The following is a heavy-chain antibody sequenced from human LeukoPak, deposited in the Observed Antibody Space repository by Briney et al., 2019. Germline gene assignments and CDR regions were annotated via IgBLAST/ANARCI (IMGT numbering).Heavy chain of an antibody. D-gene: IGHD3-10*01. J-gene: IGHJ6*03. CDR3: ARSFASGSIAHYMDV. Sequence: PSETLSLTCAVSGGSISSSNWWSWVRQPPGKGLEWIGEINHSGSTNYNPSLKSRVTMSVDTSKNQFTLKLTSLTAADTAVYYCARSFASGSIAHYMDVWGKGTTVTVSS. CDR1: GGSISSSNW. CDR2: INHSGST. V-gene: IGHV4-4*02.